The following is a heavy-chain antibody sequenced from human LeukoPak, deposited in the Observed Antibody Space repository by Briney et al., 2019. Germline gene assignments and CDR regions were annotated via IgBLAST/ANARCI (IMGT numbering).Heavy chain of an antibody. V-gene: IGHV3-48*03. J-gene: IGHJ4*02. Sequence: QAGGSLRLSCAASGFTFSSYEMNWVRQAPGKGLEWVSYISSSGSTIYYADSVKGRFTISRDNAKNSLYLQMNSLRAEDTAVYYCARDLFWARFAGGDFDYWGQGTLVTVSS. CDR2: ISSSGSTI. CDR3: ARDLFWARFAGGDFDY. D-gene: IGHD3-10*01. CDR1: GFTFSSYE.